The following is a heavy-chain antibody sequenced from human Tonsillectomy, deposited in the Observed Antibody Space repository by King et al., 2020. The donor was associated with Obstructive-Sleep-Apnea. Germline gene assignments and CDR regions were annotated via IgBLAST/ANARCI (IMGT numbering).Heavy chain of an antibody. CDR3: AGGWYIFDY. V-gene: IGHV3-30*04. CDR2: ISYDGSNK. J-gene: IGHJ4*02. CDR1: GFIFSSYA. Sequence: VQLVESGGGVVQPGRSLRLSYKASGFIFSSYAMHWVRQAPGNGLEWVAVISYDGSNKYYADSVKGRFTISRDNSKNTLYLQMNSLRVEDTAVYYCAGGWYIFDYWGQGTLVTVSS. D-gene: IGHD6-19*01.